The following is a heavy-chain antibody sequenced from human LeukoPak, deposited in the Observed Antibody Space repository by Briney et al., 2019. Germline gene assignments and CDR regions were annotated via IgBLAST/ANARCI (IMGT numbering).Heavy chain of an antibody. D-gene: IGHD3-9*01. Sequence: SEALSLTCAVYGGSFSGYYWSWIRQPPGKGLEWIGEINHSGSTNYNPSLKSRVTISVDTSKNQFSLKLSSVTAADTAVYYCARGFSYFDWLLEGWGQGTLVTVSS. CDR1: GGSFSGYY. CDR2: INHSGST. V-gene: IGHV4-34*01. CDR3: ARGFSYFDWLLEG. J-gene: IGHJ4*02.